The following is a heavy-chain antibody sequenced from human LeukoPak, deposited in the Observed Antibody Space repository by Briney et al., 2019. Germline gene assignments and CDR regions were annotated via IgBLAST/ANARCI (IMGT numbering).Heavy chain of an antibody. D-gene: IGHD3-3*01. J-gene: IGHJ4*02. CDR3: SKDRGVFGVAYSLDY. Sequence: GGSLRLSCAASGFTFSSYAMHWVRQAPGKGLEWAAVISYDGSNKYYADSVKGRFTISRDNSKNTLYLQMNSLRAEDTAVYYCSKDRGVFGVAYSLDYWGQGTLVTVSS. CDR1: GFTFSSYA. CDR2: ISYDGSNK. V-gene: IGHV3-30-3*01.